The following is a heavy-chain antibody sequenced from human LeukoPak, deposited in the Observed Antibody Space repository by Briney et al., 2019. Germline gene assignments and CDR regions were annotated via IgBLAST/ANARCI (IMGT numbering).Heavy chain of an antibody. CDR3: AKYVSAKGPPYALDV. V-gene: IGHV3-53*01. CDR1: GFTVSNNY. D-gene: IGHD2/OR15-2a*01. Sequence: GGSLRLSCAASGFTVSNNYMNWVRQAPGKGLEWVSVIYSGGSTYYADSVKGRFTISRDNSKNTLYLQMNSLRAEDTAVYYCAKYVSAKGPPYALDVWGQGTTVTVSS. J-gene: IGHJ6*02. CDR2: IYSGGST.